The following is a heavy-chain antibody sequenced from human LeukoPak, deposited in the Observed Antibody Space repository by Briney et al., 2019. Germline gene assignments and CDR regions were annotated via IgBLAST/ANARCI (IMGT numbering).Heavy chain of an antibody. D-gene: IGHD5-12*01. Sequence: PGGSLRLSCAASGFTFSSYSMNWVRQAPGKGLEWVSSISSSSTYIYFADSLKGRFTISRDNAKNSLYLQMNSLRAEDTAVYYCARGGYDLDYWGQGTLVTVSS. J-gene: IGHJ4*02. CDR1: GFTFSSYS. CDR2: ISSSSTYI. V-gene: IGHV3-21*06. CDR3: ARGGYDLDY.